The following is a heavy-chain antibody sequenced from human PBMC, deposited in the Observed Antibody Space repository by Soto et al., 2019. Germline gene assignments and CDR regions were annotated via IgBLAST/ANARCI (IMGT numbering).Heavy chain of an antibody. CDR1: GGSISSGGYY. CDR3: AREYYYDSSKAFDI. Sequence: PSETLSLTCTVSGGSISSGGYYWSWIRQHPGKGLEWIGYIYDSENTDYNPSLKSRATITVDTSKNQFSLKLSSVTAADTAVYYCAREYYYDSSKAFDIWGQGTMVTVSS. CDR2: IYDSENT. D-gene: IGHD3-22*01. V-gene: IGHV4-31*03. J-gene: IGHJ3*02.